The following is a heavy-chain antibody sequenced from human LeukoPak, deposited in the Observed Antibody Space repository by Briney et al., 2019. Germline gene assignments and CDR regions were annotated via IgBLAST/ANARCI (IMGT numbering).Heavy chain of an antibody. CDR2: IDPSDSYT. CDR1: AYSFTSYW. D-gene: IGHD6-13*01. J-gene: IGHJ4*02. V-gene: IGHV5-10-1*01. Sequence: HGESLKISRKGSAYSFTSYWISWVRQMPGKGLEWMGRIDPSDSYTNYSPSFQGRVTISADKSISTAYLRWASLKASDTAMYYCARHLSSNWYNEKAFDYWGQGTLVTVSS. CDR3: ARHLSSNWYNEKAFDY.